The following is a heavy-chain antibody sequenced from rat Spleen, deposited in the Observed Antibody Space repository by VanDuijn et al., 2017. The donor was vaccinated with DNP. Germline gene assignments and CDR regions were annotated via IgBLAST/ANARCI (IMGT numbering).Heavy chain of an antibody. CDR3: ATPYGSYRYYFDY. D-gene: IGHD1-3*01. CDR1: GFTFSNYD. Sequence: EVQLVESGGGLVQPGRSLKLSCAASGFTFSNYDMAWVRQAPTKGLEWVASISPSGGSTYYRDSVKGRFTISKDNAKSTLYLQMDSLRSEDTATYYYATPYGSYRYYFDYWGQGVMVTVSS. CDR2: ISPSGGST. V-gene: IGHV5-19*01. J-gene: IGHJ2*01.